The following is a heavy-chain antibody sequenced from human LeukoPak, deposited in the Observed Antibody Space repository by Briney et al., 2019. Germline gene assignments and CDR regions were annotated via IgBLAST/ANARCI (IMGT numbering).Heavy chain of an antibody. CDR1: GFTVSSNY. J-gene: IGHJ4*02. CDR2: IYSGGST. Sequence: GGSLRLSCAASGFTVSSNYMSWVRQAPGKGLEWVSVIYSGGSTYYADSVKGRFTISRDNSKNTLYLQMNSLRAEDTAVYYCAKAGDYGDYGGVYWGQGTLVTVSS. D-gene: IGHD4-17*01. V-gene: IGHV3-53*01. CDR3: AKAGDYGDYGGVY.